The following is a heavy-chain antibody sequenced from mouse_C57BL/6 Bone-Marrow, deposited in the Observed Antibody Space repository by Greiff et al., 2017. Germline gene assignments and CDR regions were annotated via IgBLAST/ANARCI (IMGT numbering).Heavy chain of an antibody. J-gene: IGHJ4*01. CDR1: GYTFTSYD. V-gene: IGHV1-85*01. CDR2: IYPRDGST. Sequence: QVQLQQSGPELVKPGASVKLSCKASGYTFTSYDINGVKQRPGQGLEWIGWIYPRDGSTKYNEKFKGKATLTVDTSSSTAYMELHSLTSEDSAVYFCARTYYYGSSYDAMDYWGQGTSVTVSS. CDR3: ARTYYYGSSYDAMDY. D-gene: IGHD1-1*01.